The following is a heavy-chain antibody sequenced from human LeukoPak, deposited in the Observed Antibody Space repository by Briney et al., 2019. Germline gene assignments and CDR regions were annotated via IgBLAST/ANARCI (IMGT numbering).Heavy chain of an antibody. CDR2: ISSSSSTI. V-gene: IGHV3-48*01. CDR1: GFTFSSYS. D-gene: IGHD5-18*01. Sequence: GGSLRLSCAASGFTFSSYSMNWVRQAPGKGLEWVSYISSSSSTIYYADSVKGRFTISRDNAKNSLYLQMNSLRAEDTAVYYCARESKWRYSYGYDYWGQGTLVTVSS. J-gene: IGHJ4*02. CDR3: ARESKWRYSYGYDY.